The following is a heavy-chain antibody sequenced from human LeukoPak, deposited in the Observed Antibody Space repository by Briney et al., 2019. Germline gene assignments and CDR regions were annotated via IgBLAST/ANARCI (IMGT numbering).Heavy chain of an antibody. CDR3: AREYGGYGRYFDY. V-gene: IGHV4-4*08. Sequence: PSETLSLTCIVSGGSISDDYWSWVRQPPGKGLEWIGYMYYTGNTNYNPSLKSRVTISVDTSKNQFSLKLSSVTAADTAVYYCAREYGGYGRYFDYWGQGTLVTVSS. CDR1: GGSISDDY. J-gene: IGHJ4*02. CDR2: MYYTGNT. D-gene: IGHD5-12*01.